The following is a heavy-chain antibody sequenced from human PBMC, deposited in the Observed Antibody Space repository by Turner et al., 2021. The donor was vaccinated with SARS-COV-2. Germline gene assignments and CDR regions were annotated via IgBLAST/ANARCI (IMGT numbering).Heavy chain of an antibody. CDR1: GFTFTSSA. V-gene: IGHV1-58*02. J-gene: IGHJ6*02. CDR2: IVVGSGNT. D-gene: IGHD3-22*01. CDR3: AAETEGDYYDSSGYLKYYYYGMDV. Sequence: QMQLVQSGPEVKHPGTSVKASCNASGFTFTSSAMQWVRQARGQRLEWIGWIVVGSGNTNYAQNYQERININRDMSTSTAYMELSSLRSEDTAVYYCAAETEGDYYDSSGYLKYYYYGMDVWGQGTTVTVSS.